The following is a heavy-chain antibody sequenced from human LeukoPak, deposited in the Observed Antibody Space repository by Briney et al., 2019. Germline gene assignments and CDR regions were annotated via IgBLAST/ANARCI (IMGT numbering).Heavy chain of an antibody. J-gene: IGHJ4*02. D-gene: IGHD5-18*01. CDR1: GGTFSSYA. CDR3: ASSPRGYSYGTYFDY. Sequence: GSSVKVSCKASGGTFSSYAISWVRQAPGQGLEWMGGIIPIFGTANYAQKFQGRVTITTDESTSTAYMELSSLRSEDTAVYYCASSPRGYSYGTYFDYWGQGTQVTVSS. V-gene: IGHV1-69*05. CDR2: IIPIFGTA.